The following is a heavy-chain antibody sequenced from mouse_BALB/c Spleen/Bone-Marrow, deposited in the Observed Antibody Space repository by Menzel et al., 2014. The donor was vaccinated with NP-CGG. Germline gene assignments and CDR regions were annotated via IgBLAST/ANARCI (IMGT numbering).Heavy chain of an antibody. V-gene: IGHV14-3*02. J-gene: IGHJ3*01. CDR1: GFDIKDTY. CDR3: ASYYYGSSGFAY. CDR2: IDPANGNT. D-gene: IGHD1-1*01. Sequence: EVQLQQSGAELVKPGASVKLSCTASGFDIKDTYMHWVTQRPEQGLEWIGRIDPANGNTKYDPKFQGKATITADTSSNTAYLQLSSLTSEDTAVYYCASYYYGSSGFAYWGQGTLVTVSA.